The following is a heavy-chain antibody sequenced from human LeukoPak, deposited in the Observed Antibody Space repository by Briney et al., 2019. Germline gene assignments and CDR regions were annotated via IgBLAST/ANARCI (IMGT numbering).Heavy chain of an antibody. CDR2: ISAYNGNT. J-gene: IGHJ4*02. CDR3: ARGPRITMIVVVTNNYFDY. V-gene: IGHV1-18*01. CDR1: GGTFSSYA. D-gene: IGHD3-22*01. Sequence: ASVKVSCKASGGTFSSYAISWVRQAPGQGLEWMGWISAYNGNTNYAQKLQGRVTMTTDTSTSTAYMELRSLRSDDTAVYYCARGPRITMIVVVTNNYFDYWGQGTLVTVSS.